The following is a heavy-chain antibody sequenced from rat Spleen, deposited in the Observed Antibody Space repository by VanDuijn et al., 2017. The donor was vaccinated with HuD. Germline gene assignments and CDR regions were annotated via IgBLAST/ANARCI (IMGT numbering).Heavy chain of an antibody. CDR3: TRGGFNSGLYNWFAY. D-gene: IGHD4-3*01. CDR2: ITHTGDNT. CDR1: GFTFNNHW. J-gene: IGHJ3*01. V-gene: IGHV5-31*01. Sequence: EVQLVESGGGLVQPGRSLKLSCVASGFTFNNHWMTWIRQAPGKGLEWVASITHTGDNTYYPDSVRGRFTISRDNAKSILYLQMNSLRSEDTATYYCTRGGFNSGLYNWFAYWGQGTLVTVSS.